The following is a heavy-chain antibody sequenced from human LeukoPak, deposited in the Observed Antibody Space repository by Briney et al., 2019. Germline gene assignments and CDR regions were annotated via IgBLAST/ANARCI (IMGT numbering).Heavy chain of an antibody. CDR3: AKEGRMATPGY. J-gene: IGHJ4*02. D-gene: IGHD2-15*01. V-gene: IGHV1-69*04. CDR1: GYTFTSYY. Sequence: SVKVSCKASGYTFTSYYMHWVRQAPGQGLEGMGRIIPILGIANYAQKFQGRVTITADKSTSTAYMELSSLRSEDTAVYYCAKEGRMATPGYWGQGTLVTVSS. CDR2: IIPILGIA.